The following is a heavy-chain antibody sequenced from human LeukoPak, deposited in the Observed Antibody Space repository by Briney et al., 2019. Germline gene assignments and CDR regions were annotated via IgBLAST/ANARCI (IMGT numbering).Heavy chain of an antibody. J-gene: IGHJ6*04. CDR3: AELGITMIGGV. Sequence: GGSLRLSCAASGFTFSSYSMNWVRQAPGKGLEWVSYISSSGSTIYYADSVKGRFTITRDNAKNSLYLQMNSLRAEDTAVYYCAELGITMIGGVWGKGTTVTISS. D-gene: IGHD3-10*02. CDR2: ISSSGSTI. V-gene: IGHV3-48*04. CDR1: GFTFSSYS.